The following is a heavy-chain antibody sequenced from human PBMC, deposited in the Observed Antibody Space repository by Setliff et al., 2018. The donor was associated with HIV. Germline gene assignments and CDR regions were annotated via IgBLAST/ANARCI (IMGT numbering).Heavy chain of an antibody. J-gene: IGHJ4*02. Sequence: PGGSLRLSCAASGFTFSSYSMNWVRQAPGKGLEWVSSISSSSSYIYYADSVKGRFTISRDIAKNSLYLQMNSLRVEDTAVYYCAREEPFWNGYYYTYYFDSWGQGTLVTVSS. CDR1: GFTFSSYS. D-gene: IGHD3-3*01. V-gene: IGHV3-21*01. CDR3: AREEPFWNGYYYTYYFDS. CDR2: ISSSSSYI.